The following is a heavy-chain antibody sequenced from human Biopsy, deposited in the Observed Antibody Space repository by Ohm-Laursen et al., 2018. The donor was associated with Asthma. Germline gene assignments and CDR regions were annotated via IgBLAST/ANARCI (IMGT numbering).Heavy chain of an antibody. CDR1: GLTCSNYG. D-gene: IGHD1-26*01. Sequence: SLRLSCSAFGLTCSNYGMDGVRQTPGKGLDWVAVISFDGSNKNYTDSVKGRFTISRDNSRNTLHLQMNSLRAEDTAVYYCAKDVFPGWELRRGPDYWGQGPLVTVSS. CDR2: ISFDGSNK. CDR3: AKDVFPGWELRRGPDY. V-gene: IGHV3-30*18. J-gene: IGHJ4*02.